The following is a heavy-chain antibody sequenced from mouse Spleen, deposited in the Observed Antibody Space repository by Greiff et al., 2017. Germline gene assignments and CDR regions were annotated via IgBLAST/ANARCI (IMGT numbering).Heavy chain of an antibody. CDR1: GYAFSSYW. D-gene: IGHD2-3*01. CDR3: ARSGWLLPWFAY. Sequence: VQLQESGAELVKPGASVKISCKASGYAFSSYWMNWVKQRPGKGLEWIGQIYPGDGDTNYNGKFKGKATLTADKSSSTAYMQLSSLTSEDSAVYFCARSGWLLPWFAYWGQGTLVTVSA. V-gene: IGHV1-80*01. CDR2: IYPGDGDT. J-gene: IGHJ3*01.